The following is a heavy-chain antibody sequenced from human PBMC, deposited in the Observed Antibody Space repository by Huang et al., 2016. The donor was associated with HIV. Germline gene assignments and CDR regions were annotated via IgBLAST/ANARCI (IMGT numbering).Heavy chain of an antibody. CDR2: IYTSGST. V-gene: IGHV4-61*09. J-gene: IGHJ3*02. CDR3: ATWPPGSQMRAFDI. Sequence: QVQLQESGPGLVKPSQTLSLTCTVSGASISSGSYYWPWIRQPAGKGLEWIGHIYTSGSTNYNPSLKSRVTIAIDTSKNHFSLRLNSVTAADTAVYYCATWPPGSQMRAFDIWGPGTMITVSS. CDR1: GASISSGSYY. D-gene: IGHD2-15*01.